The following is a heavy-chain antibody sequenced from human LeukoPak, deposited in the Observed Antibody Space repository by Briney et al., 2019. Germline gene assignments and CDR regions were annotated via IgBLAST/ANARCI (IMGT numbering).Heavy chain of an antibody. CDR2: IYYSGST. J-gene: IGHJ4*02. V-gene: IGHV4-31*03. Sequence: SETLSLTCTVSGGSISSGGYYWNWIRQHPGKGLEWIGYIYYSGSTYYNPSLKSRLSISVDTSKNQFSLRLSSVTAADTAVYYCARDRDGYNFVDYWGQGTLVTVSS. CDR3: ARDRDGYNFVDY. CDR1: GGSISSGGYY. D-gene: IGHD5-24*01.